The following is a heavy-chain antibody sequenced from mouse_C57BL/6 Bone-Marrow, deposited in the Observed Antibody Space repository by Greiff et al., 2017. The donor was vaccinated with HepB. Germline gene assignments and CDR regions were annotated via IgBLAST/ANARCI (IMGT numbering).Heavy chain of an antibody. Sequence: QVQLKQPGAELVKPGASVKLSCKASGYTFTSYWMQWVKQRPGQGLEWIGEIDPSDSYTNYNQKFKGKATLTVDTSSSTAYMQLSSLTSEDSAVYYCARDGDAWFAYWGQGTLVTVSA. J-gene: IGHJ3*01. CDR2: IDPSDSYT. CDR3: ARDGDAWFAY. V-gene: IGHV1-50*01. D-gene: IGHD2-3*01. CDR1: GYTFTSYW.